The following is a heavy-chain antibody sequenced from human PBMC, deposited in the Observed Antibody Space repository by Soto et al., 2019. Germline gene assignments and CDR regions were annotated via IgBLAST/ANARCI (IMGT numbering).Heavy chain of an antibody. J-gene: IGHJ4*02. Sequence: GGSLRLSCAASGFTFSSYGMHWVRQAPGKGLEWVAVISYDGSNKYYADSVKGRFTISRDNSKNTLYLQMNRLRAEDTAVYYCAKDCENGGLNGYIPDYWGQGTLVTVSS. CDR1: GFTFSSYG. D-gene: IGHD5-12*01. CDR3: AKDCENGGLNGYIPDY. V-gene: IGHV3-30*18. CDR2: ISYDGSNK.